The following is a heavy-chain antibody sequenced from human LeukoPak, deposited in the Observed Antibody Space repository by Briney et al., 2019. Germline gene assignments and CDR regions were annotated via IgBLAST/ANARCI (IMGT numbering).Heavy chain of an antibody. J-gene: IGHJ3*02. D-gene: IGHD2-15*01. CDR3: ARGGYCSGGSCYYPAADAFDI. CDR2: ISGSGGST. Sequence: GGSLRLSCAASGFTFSSYAMSWVRQAPGKGLEWVSAISGSGGSTYYADSVKGRFTISRDNSKNTLYLQMNSLRAEDTAVYYCARGGYCSGGSCYYPAADAFDIWGQGTMVTVSS. CDR1: GFTFSSYA. V-gene: IGHV3-23*01.